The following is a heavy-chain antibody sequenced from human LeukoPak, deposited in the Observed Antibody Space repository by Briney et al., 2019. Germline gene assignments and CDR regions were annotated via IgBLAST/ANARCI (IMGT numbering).Heavy chain of an antibody. J-gene: IGHJ5*02. V-gene: IGHV1-46*01. CDR1: GYTFTNHY. Sequence: GASVKVSCKASGYTFTNHYLHWVRQAPGQGLEWMGIINPSGGSTSYAQKFQGRVTMTTDTSTSTVYMEVRGLRSDDTAMYYCARDVGITVADSFDPWGQGTLVTVSS. CDR2: INPSGGST. CDR3: ARDVGITVADSFDP. D-gene: IGHD6-13*01.